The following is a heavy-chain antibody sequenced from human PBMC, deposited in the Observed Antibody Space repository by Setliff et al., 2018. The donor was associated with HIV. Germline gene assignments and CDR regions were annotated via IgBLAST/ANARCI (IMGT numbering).Heavy chain of an antibody. Sequence: SETLSLTCSVSGGPISSSSYYWGWIRQPPGKGLEWIGNIYSSGNTYYNPSLKSRLTISVDTSKNHFSLRLSSVTAADTAVYYCARGEFYCGTDCYWSSFDYWGQGTLVTVSS. D-gene: IGHD2-21*02. CDR1: GGPISSSSYY. CDR2: IYSSGNT. CDR3: ARGEFYCGTDCYWSSFDY. J-gene: IGHJ4*02. V-gene: IGHV4-39*07.